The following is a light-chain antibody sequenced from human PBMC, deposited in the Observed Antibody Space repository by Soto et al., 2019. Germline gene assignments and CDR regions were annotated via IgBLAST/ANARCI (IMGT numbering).Light chain of an antibody. J-gene: IGKJ1*01. CDR2: GAS. Sequence: EIVMTQSPATLSVSPGERATLSCRASQRVSSNLAWYQQKPGQAPRLLIYGASTRATGIPARFSGSGSGTEFTLTISRLQSEDFAVYYCQQYNNWPPWKFGQGTQVEIK. CDR3: QQYNNWPPWK. V-gene: IGKV3-15*01. CDR1: QRVSSN.